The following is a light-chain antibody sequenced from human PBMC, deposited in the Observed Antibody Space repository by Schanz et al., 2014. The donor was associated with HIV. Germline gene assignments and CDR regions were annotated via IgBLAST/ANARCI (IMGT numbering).Light chain of an antibody. Sequence: QSALTQPASVSGSPGQSITISCTGTSSDVGGYNYLPWYQHHPGQAPKLMVYEVSKPPSGVSNRFSGSKSGYTASLTISGLQADDEADYYCSSYTTSSTLVFGGGTKLPVL. CDR3: SSYTTSSTLV. J-gene: IGLJ2*01. CDR2: EVS. V-gene: IGLV2-14*01. CDR1: SSDVGGYNY.